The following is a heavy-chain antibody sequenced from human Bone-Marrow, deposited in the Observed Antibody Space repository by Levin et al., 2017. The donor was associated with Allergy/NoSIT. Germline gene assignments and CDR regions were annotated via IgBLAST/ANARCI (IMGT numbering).Heavy chain of an antibody. J-gene: IGHJ3*02. V-gene: IGHV3-7*04. CDR2: IKQDGSEK. CDR1: GFTFSSYW. CDR3: ARVDTAMVPDAFDI. D-gene: IGHD5-18*01. Sequence: GESLKISCAASGFTFSSYWMSWVRQAPGKGLEWVANIKQDGSEKYYVDSVKGRFTISRDNAKNSLYLQMNSLRAEDTAVYYCARVDTAMVPDAFDIWGQGTMVTVSS.